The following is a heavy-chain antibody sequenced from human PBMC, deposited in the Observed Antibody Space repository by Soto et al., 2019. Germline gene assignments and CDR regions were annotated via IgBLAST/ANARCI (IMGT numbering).Heavy chain of an antibody. D-gene: IGHD1-26*01. J-gene: IGHJ6*02. CDR2: IYTSGST. V-gene: IGHV4-4*07. Sequence: LSLTCTVSGGSISSYYWSWIRQPAGKGLEWIGRIYTSGSTNYNPSLKSRVTMSVDTSKNQFSLKLSSVTAADTAVYYCARGNVGWPPYGMDVWGQGTTVTVSS. CDR1: GGSISSYY. CDR3: ARGNVGWPPYGMDV.